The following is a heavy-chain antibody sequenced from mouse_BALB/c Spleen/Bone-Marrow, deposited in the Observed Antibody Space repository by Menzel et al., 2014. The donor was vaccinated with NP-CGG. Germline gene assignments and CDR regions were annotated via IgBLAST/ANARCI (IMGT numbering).Heavy chain of an antibody. V-gene: IGHV5-6*01. Sequence: VQLQQSGGDLVKPGGSLKLSCAASGFTFSRYGMSWGRQTPDKRLEWVATISSGGSNTYYPDSVKGRFTISRDNAKNTLYLQMSSLKSEDTAMYYCARHQRYYAMDYWGQGTSVTVSS. CDR3: ARHQRYYAMDY. CDR2: ISSGGSNT. CDR1: GFTFSRYG. J-gene: IGHJ4*01.